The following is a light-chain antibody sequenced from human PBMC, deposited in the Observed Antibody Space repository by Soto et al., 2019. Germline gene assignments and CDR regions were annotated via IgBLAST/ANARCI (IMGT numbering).Light chain of an antibody. CDR3: SSYTSSSTYV. CDR1: SSDVAGYNY. V-gene: IGLV2-14*01. CDR2: EVS. J-gene: IGLJ1*01. Sequence: QWSLSQPASVSGSPGQSITISCTGISSDVAGYNYVSWYQQHPGKAPKLMIYEVSNRPSGVSSRFSGSKSGNTASLTISGLQAEDEADYYCSSYTSSSTYVFGTGTKLTVL.